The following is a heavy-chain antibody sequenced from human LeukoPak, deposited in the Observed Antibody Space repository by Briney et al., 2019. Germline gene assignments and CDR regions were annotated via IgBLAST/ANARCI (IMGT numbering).Heavy chain of an antibody. J-gene: IGHJ4*02. CDR3: ARAGSNWNYVY. D-gene: IGHD1-7*01. CDR1: GFTFRGFL. V-gene: IGHV3-7*01. Sequence: GGSLRLSCAASGFTFRGFLMSWVRQIPGKGLEWGANIKQDGSEKYYADALKGRFTISRDNTKNSVSLQMNSLIVEDTAVYYCARAGSNWNYVYWGQGTLVTVSS. CDR2: IKQDGSEK.